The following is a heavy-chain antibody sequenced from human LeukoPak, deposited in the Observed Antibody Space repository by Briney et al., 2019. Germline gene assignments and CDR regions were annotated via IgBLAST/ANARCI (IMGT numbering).Heavy chain of an antibody. D-gene: IGHD4-17*01. V-gene: IGHV3-74*01. J-gene: IGHJ4*02. CDR2: INSDGSST. CDR1: GFTISSYS. CDR3: ARAVEYGDYGSLGY. Sequence: GGSLRISCAASGFTISSYSMTWVRQAPGKGLLWVSRINSDGSSTSYADSVKGRFTISRDNAKNTLYLQMNSLRAEDTAVYYCARAVEYGDYGSLGYWGQGTLVTVSS.